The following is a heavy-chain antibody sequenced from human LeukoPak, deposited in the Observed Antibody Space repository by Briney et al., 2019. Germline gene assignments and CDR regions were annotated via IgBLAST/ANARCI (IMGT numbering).Heavy chain of an antibody. V-gene: IGHV4-39*01. CDR2: IYYSGST. D-gene: IGHD1-1*01. Sequence: SETLSLTCTVSGGSISSSSYYWGWIRQPPGKGLEWIGSIYYSGSTYYNPSLKSRVTISVDTSKNQFSLKLSSVTAADTAVYYCVLAISNSVYYYYYMDGGGKGTTVTVYS. J-gene: IGHJ6*03. CDR1: GGSISSSSYY. CDR3: VLAISNSVYYYYYMDG.